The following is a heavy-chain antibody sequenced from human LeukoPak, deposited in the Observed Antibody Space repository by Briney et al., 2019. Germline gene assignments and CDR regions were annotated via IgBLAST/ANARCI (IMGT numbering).Heavy chain of an antibody. CDR2: IWYDGSNK. J-gene: IGHJ4*02. CDR1: GFTFSSYG. D-gene: IGHD3-10*01. Sequence: TGGSLRLSCAASGFTFSSYGMHWVRQAPGKGLEWVAVIWYDGSNKYYADSVKGRFTISRDNSKNTLYLQRNSLRAGDTAVFYCATNTRRYYYGSGVDYFDYWGQGTLVTVSS. V-gene: IGHV3-33*01. CDR3: ATNTRRYYYGSGVDYFDY.